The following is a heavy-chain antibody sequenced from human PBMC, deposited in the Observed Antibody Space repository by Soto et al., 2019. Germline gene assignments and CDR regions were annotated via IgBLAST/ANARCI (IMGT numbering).Heavy chain of an antibody. Sequence: SETLSLTCTVSGGSISSYYWSWIRQPPGKGLEWIGYIYYSGSTNYNPSLKSRVTISVDTSKNQFSLKLSSVTAADTAVYYCARHGVYADWFLFDYWGQGTLVTVSS. D-gene: IGHD3-9*01. CDR3: ARHGVYADWFLFDY. CDR1: GGSISSYY. J-gene: IGHJ4*02. CDR2: IYYSGST. V-gene: IGHV4-59*08.